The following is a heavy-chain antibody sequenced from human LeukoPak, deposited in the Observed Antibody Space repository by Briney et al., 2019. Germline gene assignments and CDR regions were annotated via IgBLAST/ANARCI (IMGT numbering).Heavy chain of an antibody. CDR3: ARVYYSNSYDYWYFDL. D-gene: IGHD6-13*01. J-gene: IGHJ2*01. V-gene: IGHV4-59*01. Sequence: SETLSLTCTVSGGSISNYYWSWIRQPPGKGLEWIGYIYYSGSTNYNPSLKSRVTISVDTSKNQFSLKLSSVTAADTAVYYCARVYYSNSYDYWYFDLRGRGTLVTVSS. CDR2: IYYSGST. CDR1: GGSISNYY.